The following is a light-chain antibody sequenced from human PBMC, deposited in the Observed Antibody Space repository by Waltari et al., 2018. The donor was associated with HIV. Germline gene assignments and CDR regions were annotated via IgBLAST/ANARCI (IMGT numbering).Light chain of an antibody. CDR2: DVS. Sequence: QSALTQPRSVSGSPGQSVTIPCTGTSSDVGGYNYVSWYPQHQGGAPNLMIYDVSKRPSGVPDRFSGSKSGNTASLTISGLQAEDEADYYCCSYAGIFTLVFGGGTKLTVL. CDR3: CSYAGIFTLV. J-gene: IGLJ2*01. CDR1: SSDVGGYNY. V-gene: IGLV2-11*01.